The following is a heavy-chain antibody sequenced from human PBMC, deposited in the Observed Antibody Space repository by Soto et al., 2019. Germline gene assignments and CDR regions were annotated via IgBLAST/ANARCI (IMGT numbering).Heavy chain of an antibody. V-gene: IGHV3-23*01. Sequence: PGGSLRLSCVASPITVYNFAALSWVRQTQERGLEWVSTISGRGDHRYYADSVKDRFTISRDNSKNRLYLQMDGLRVDDTAVYYCAKDRALENQTPYGMDVWGQGTTVTVSS. D-gene: IGHD2-2*01. CDR1: PITVYNFAA. J-gene: IGHJ6*02. CDR3: AKDRALENQTPYGMDV. CDR2: ISGRGDHR.